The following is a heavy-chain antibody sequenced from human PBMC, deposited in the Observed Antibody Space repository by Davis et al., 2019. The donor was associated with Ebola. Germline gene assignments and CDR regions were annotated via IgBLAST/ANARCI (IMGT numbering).Heavy chain of an antibody. D-gene: IGHD3-16*02. CDR2: INAGNGNT. Sequence: ASVKVSCKASGYTFTSYAMHWVRQAPGQRLEWMGWINAGNGNTKYSQKFQGRVTITRDTSTSTAYMELRSLRSDDTAVYYCAREIVGLHLGELSPWDWFDPWGQGTLVTVSS. V-gene: IGHV1-3*01. J-gene: IGHJ5*02. CDR3: AREIVGLHLGELSPWDWFDP. CDR1: GYTFTSYA.